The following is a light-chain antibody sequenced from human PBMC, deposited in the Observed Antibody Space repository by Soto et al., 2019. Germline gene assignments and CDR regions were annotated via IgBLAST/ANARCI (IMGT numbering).Light chain of an antibody. CDR3: QHPRWT. CDR2: DAS. CDR1: QSINRW. J-gene: IGKJ1*01. V-gene: IGKV1-5*01. Sequence: DIQLTQSPSTLSASIGDRVTITCRASQSINRWLAWYQQKPGKAPKLLIYDASSLESGVPSRFSGSGSGTDFTLTIAGLHPDDFATYYCQHPRWTFGQGTKVEIK.